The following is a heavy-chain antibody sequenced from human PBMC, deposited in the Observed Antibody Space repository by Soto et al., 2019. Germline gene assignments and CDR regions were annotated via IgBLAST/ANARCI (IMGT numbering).Heavy chain of an antibody. D-gene: IGHD2-2*01. V-gene: IGHV1-8*01. J-gene: IGHJ6*02. CDR3: ARGFSSYYYYGMDV. CDR2: MNPNSGNT. CDR1: GYTFTTYD. Sequence: GASVKVSCKASGYTFTTYDINWVRQATGQGLEWMGWMNPNSGNTGYAQKFQGRVTMTRNTSISTAYMELSSLRSEDTAMYYCARGFSSYYYYGMDVWGQGTTVTVSS.